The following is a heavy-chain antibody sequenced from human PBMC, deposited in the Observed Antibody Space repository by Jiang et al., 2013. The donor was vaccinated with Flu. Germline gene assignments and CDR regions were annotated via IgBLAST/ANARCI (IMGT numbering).Heavy chain of an antibody. Sequence: GAEVKKPGESLRISCKGSGYSFTSYWISWVRQMPGKGLEWMGRIDPSDSYTNYSPSFQGHVTISADKSISTAYLQWSSLKASDTAMYYCARHRGWEGYYDSSGPGAFDIWGQGTMVTVSS. CDR1: GYSFTSYW. V-gene: IGHV5-10-1*01. CDR3: ARHRGWEGYYDSSGPGAFDI. CDR2: IDPSDSYT. J-gene: IGHJ3*02. D-gene: IGHD3-22*01.